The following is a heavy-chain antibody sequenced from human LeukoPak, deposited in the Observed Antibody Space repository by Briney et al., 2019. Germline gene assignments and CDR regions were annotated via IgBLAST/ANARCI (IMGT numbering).Heavy chain of an antibody. D-gene: IGHD5-18*01. J-gene: IGHJ4*02. Sequence: VASVKVSCKASGYTFTGYYMHWVRQAPGQGLEWMGWINPNSGGTNYAQKFQGWVTMTRDTSISTAYMELSRLRSDDTAVYYCARVKGGYSYGTPFDYWGQGTLVTVSS. CDR3: ARVKGGYSYGTPFDY. CDR2: INPNSGGT. CDR1: GYTFTGYY. V-gene: IGHV1-2*04.